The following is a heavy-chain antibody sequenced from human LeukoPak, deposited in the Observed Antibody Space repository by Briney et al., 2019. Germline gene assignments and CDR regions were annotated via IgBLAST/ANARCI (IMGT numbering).Heavy chain of an antibody. CDR3: ARGSRRHYDGSGYYFGEFDY. CDR2: VYYSGSG. CDR1: DDSIKSHF. J-gene: IGHJ4*02. D-gene: IGHD3-22*01. V-gene: IGHV4-59*11. Sequence: SETLSLTCTVSDDSIKSHFWTWIRQPPGKGLEWIGYVYYSGSGSSNPSLKSRLTMSVDPSKSQFYLNLNSVTTADTAMYYCARGSRRHYDGSGYYFGEFDYWGQGILVTVSS.